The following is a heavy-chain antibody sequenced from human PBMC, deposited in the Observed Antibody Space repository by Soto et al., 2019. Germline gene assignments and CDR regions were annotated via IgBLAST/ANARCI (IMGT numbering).Heavy chain of an antibody. J-gene: IGHJ5*02. CDR2: IKQDGSEK. V-gene: IGHV3-7*01. CDR3: ARFVTMIVANWFDP. Sequence: QPGGSLRLSCAASGFTFSSYWMSWVRQAPGKGLEWVANIKQDGSEKYYVDSVKGRFTIPRDNAKNSLYLQMNSLRAEDTAVYYCARFVTMIVANWFDPWGQGTLVTVSS. CDR1: GFTFSSYW. D-gene: IGHD3-22*01.